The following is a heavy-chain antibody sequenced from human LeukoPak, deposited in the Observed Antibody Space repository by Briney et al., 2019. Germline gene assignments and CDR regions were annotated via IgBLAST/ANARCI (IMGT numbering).Heavy chain of an antibody. CDR2: ISGSGSST. D-gene: IGHD3-9*01. V-gene: IGHV3-23*01. CDR1: GFTFTNYA. J-gene: IGHJ4*02. CDR3: ARVLSLRYFDWELYADC. Sequence: GGSPRLSCAASGFTFTNYAMSWIRQAPGKGLEWVSAISGSGSSTYYADSVKGRFTTSRDNSKNTLFLQMNSLRAEDTAIYYCARVLSLRYFDWELYADCWGQGILVTVSS.